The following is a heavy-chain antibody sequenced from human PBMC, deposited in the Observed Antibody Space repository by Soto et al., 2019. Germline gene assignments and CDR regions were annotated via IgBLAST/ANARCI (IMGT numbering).Heavy chain of an antibody. J-gene: IGHJ6*02. CDR2: ISYDGSNK. D-gene: IGHD5-18*01. CDR1: GFTFSSYG. Sequence: QVQLVESGGGVVQPGRSLRLSCAASGFTFSSYGMHWVRQAPGKGLEWVAVISYDGSNKYYADSVKGRFTISRDNSKNTLYLQMNSLRAEDTAVYYCAKSFGKIQLWFEGGMDVWGQGTTVTVSS. V-gene: IGHV3-30*18. CDR3: AKSFGKIQLWFEGGMDV.